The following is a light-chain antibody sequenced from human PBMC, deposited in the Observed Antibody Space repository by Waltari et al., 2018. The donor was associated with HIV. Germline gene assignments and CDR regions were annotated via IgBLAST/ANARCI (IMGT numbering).Light chain of an antibody. CDR1: QRVDRY. CDR3: QQRSVWPHT. CDR2: DAS. V-gene: IGKV3-11*01. J-gene: IGKJ2*01. Sequence: VLTQSPATLSLSPGERVRLSCRASQRVDRYLAWYQQKPGQAPRLLIYDASTRAAGISRNFSSSGSGTDFTLTISSLDPEDFAVYYCQQRSVWPHTFGPGTKLQIK.